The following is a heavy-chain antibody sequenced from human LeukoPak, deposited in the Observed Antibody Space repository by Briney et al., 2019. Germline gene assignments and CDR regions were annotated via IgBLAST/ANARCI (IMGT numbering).Heavy chain of an antibody. CDR3: VKGFTHDSSGYPDAFDI. J-gene: IGHJ3*02. CDR2: ISSNGGST. V-gene: IGHV3-64D*09. Sequence: GGSLRLSCSASGFTFSSYAMHWVRQAPGKGLEYVSAISSNGGSTYYADSVKGRFTISRDNSKNTLYLQMSSLRAEDTAVYYCVKGFTHDSSGYPDAFDIWGRGTMVTVSS. CDR1: GFTFSSYA. D-gene: IGHD3-22*01.